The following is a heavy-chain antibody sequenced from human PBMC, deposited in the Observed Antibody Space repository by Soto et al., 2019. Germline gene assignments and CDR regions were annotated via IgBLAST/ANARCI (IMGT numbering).Heavy chain of an antibody. CDR3: ARDIRRAFDI. Sequence: PGGSLRLSCAASGFTFSDYYMSWIRQAPGKGLEWISYISNSGSPIYYADYVKGRFTISRENAKNSLDLQMNSLRAEDTAGYYCARDIRRAFDIWGEETMVTVSS. V-gene: IGHV3-11*01. CDR1: GFTFSDYY. CDR2: ISNSGSPI. J-gene: IGHJ3*02.